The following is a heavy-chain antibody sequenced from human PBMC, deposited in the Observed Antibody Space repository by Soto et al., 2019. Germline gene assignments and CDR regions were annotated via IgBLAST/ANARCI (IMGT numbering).Heavy chain of an antibody. CDR1: GFIFSSHS. CDR2: ISSDSVHI. V-gene: IGHV3-21*02. J-gene: IGHJ3*01. CDR3: ARGETTGTTPGFDL. Sequence: EVQLVESGGGLVKPGGSLRLSCTVSGFIFSSHSMNWVRQAPGKGLEWVSSISSDSVHIFYTDSAKGRFTISRDYTQNSLYLQMNSLRDEDTAVYYCARGETTGTTPGFDLWGQGTMVSVSS. D-gene: IGHD1-1*01.